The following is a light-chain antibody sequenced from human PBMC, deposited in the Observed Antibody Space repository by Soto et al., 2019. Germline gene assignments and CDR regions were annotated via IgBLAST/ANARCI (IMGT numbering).Light chain of an antibody. CDR2: DDK. J-gene: IGLJ2*01. Sequence: NCMLTQPDSVSESPGRTVTISCTRSSGNIAINYVQRFQQRPGSAPTTVIYDDKRRPSGVPDRFSGSIDISSNSASVIISGLKSEDEADDYCQSYGCSHVVFGGGTKLTVL. CDR1: SGNIAINY. V-gene: IGLV6-57*03. CDR3: QSYGCSHVV.